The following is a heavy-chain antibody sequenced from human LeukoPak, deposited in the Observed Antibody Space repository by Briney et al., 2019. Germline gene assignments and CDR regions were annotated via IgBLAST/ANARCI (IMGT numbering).Heavy chain of an antibody. CDR2: INHSGST. Sequence: SETLSLTCTVSGYSISSGYYWGWIRQPPGKGLEWIGEINHSGSTNYNPSLKSRVTISVDTSKNQFSLTVNSVTAADTAVYYCARSLGYCTGATCYSFDSWGQGTLVTVSS. CDR1: GYSISSGYY. CDR3: ARSLGYCTGATCYSFDS. V-gene: IGHV4-38-2*02. D-gene: IGHD2-8*02. J-gene: IGHJ4*02.